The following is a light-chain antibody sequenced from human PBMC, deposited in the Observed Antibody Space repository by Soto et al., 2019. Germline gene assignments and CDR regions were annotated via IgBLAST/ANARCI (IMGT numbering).Light chain of an antibody. CDR1: SSDVGGYDY. CDR3: SSYTSSSTPPYV. Sequence: QSVLTQPASVSGSPGQSITISCTGTSSDVGGYDYVSWYQHHPGKAPKLMIYDVSNRPSGVSNRFSGSKSGYTASLTISGLQAEDEADYYCSSYTSSSTPPYVFGTGT. V-gene: IGLV2-14*03. J-gene: IGLJ1*01. CDR2: DVS.